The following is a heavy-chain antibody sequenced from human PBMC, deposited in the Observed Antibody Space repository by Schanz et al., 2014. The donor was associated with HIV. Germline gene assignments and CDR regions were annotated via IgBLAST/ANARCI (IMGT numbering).Heavy chain of an antibody. CDR2: VKPNSGET. J-gene: IGHJ5*02. CDR3: AREKTTLNWFDP. D-gene: IGHD4-4*01. CDR1: GYTFTRYG. Sequence: QVQLVQSGAEVKKPGASVKVSCKASGYTFTRYGINWVRQAPGQGLEWMAWVKPNSGETKFARKFQGRVTVNRDKSLNPDYMELSGVRSDDTAVYYCAREKTTLNWFDPWGQGTLVTVSS. V-gene: IGHV1-2*02.